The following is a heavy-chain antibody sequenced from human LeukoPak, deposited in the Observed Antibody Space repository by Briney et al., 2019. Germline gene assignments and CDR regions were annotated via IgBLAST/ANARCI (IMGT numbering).Heavy chain of an antibody. CDR3: AREGRSENYFDY. V-gene: IGHV4-61*08. CDR1: GGSMSSGDYS. J-gene: IGHJ4*02. Sequence: SETLSLTCAVSGGSMSSGDYSWSWIRQPPGKGLEWIGYIYYSGSTNYNPSLKSRVTISVDTSKNQFSLKLSSVTAADTAVYYCAREGRSENYFDYWGQGTLVTVSS. D-gene: IGHD3-10*01. CDR2: IYYSGST.